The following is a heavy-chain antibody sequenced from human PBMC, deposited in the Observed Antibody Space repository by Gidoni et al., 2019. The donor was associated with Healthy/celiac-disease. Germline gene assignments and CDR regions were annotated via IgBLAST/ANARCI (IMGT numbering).Heavy chain of an antibody. J-gene: IGHJ5*02. CDR1: GGSISSSSYY. D-gene: IGHD6-13*01. CDR2: IYYSGST. V-gene: IGHV4-39*01. Sequence: QLQLQESGPGLVKPSETLSLTCTVPGGSISSSSYYWGWIRQPPGKGLEWIGSIYYSGSTYYNPSLKSRVTISVDTSKNQFSLKLSSVTAADTAVYYCARQGVQAVIAAAVNWFDPWGQGTLVTVSS. CDR3: ARQGVQAVIAAAVNWFDP.